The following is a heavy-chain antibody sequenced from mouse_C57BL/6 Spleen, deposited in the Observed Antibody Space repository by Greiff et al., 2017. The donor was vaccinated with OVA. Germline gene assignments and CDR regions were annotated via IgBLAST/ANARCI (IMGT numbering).Heavy chain of an antibody. CDR1: GFTFSSYA. CDR2: ISDGGSYT. J-gene: IGHJ2*01. V-gene: IGHV5-4*01. CDR3: ARDRGLYFDY. D-gene: IGHD3-1*01. Sequence: EVNVVESGGGLVKPGGSLKLSCAASGFTFSSYAMSWVRQTPEKRLEWVATISDGGSYTYYPDNVKGRFTISRDNAKNNLYLQMSHLKSEDTAMYYCARDRGLYFDYWGQGTTLTVSS.